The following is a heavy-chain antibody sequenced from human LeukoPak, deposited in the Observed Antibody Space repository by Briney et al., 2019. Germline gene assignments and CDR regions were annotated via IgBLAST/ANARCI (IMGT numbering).Heavy chain of an antibody. CDR1: GGSISSGSYY. J-gene: IGHJ5*02. D-gene: IGHD6-13*01. CDR3: AREGLTIAAALNWFDP. CDR2: IYTSGST. V-gene: IGHV4-61*02. Sequence: PSETLSLTCTVSGGSISSGSYYWSWIRQPAGKGLEWIGRIYTSGSTNYSPSLKSRVTISVDTSKNQFSLNLTSVTTADTAVYYCAREGLTIAAALNWFDPWGQGTLVTVSS.